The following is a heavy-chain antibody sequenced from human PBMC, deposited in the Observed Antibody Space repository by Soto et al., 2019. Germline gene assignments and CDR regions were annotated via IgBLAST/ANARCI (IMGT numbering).Heavy chain of an antibody. CDR2: IYYSGST. D-gene: IGHD6-6*01. CDR1: GGSISSYY. Sequence: SETLSLTCTVSGGSISSYYWSWIRQPPGKGLEWIGYIYYSGSTNYNPSLKSRVTISVDTSKNQFSLKLSSVTAADTAVYYCARQTSIAAAVYYFYYWGQGTLVTVSS. J-gene: IGHJ4*02. CDR3: ARQTSIAAAVYYFYY. V-gene: IGHV4-59*08.